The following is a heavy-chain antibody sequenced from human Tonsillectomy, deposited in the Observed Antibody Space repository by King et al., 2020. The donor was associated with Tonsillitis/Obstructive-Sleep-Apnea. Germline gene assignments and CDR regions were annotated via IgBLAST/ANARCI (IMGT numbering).Heavy chain of an antibody. V-gene: IGHV3-7*01. Sequence: VQLVESGGGLVQPGGSLRLSCAASGFTFSTYWMSWVRQAPGKGLEWVANIKHDGSEKYYVDSVKGRFTISRDNAKNSLDLQMNSLRVEDTAVYYCAREPPFPTYCYGPGTNDGFDVWGQGTMVTVSS. CDR2: IKHDGSEK. D-gene: IGHD3-10*01. CDR3: AREPPFPTYCYGPGTNDGFDV. CDR1: GFTFSTYW. J-gene: IGHJ3*01.